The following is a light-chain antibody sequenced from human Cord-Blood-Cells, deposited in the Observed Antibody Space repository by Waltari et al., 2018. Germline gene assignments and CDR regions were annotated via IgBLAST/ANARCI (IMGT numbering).Light chain of an antibody. Sequence: QSALTQPASVSGSPGQSLTISCTGTSSDVGGYNYVSWYQQHPVKAPKLMIYDVSNRTSGVSNRFSGSKAGNTASLTISGLQAEDEADYYCSSYTSSSTLVFGGGTKLTVL. CDR2: DVS. J-gene: IGLJ3*02. CDR3: SSYTSSSTLV. CDR1: SSDVGGYNY. V-gene: IGLV2-14*03.